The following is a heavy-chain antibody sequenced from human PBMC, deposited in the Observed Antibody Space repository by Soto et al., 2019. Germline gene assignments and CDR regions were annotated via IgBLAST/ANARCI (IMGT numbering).Heavy chain of an antibody. CDR1: GGSISSSSYY. V-gene: IGHV4-39*01. J-gene: IGHJ6*02. CDR3: ATRRTGYSSSWYYYYGMDV. Sequence: PSETLSLTCTVSGGSISSSSYYWGWIRQPPGKGLEWIGSIYYSGSTYYNPSLKSRVTISVDTSKNQFSLKLSSVTAADTAAYYCATRRTGYSSSWYYYYGMDVWGQGTTVTVSS. D-gene: IGHD6-13*01. CDR2: IYYSGST.